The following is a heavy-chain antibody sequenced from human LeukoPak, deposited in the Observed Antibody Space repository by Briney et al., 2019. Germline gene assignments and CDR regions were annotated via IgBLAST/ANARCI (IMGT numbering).Heavy chain of an antibody. Sequence: GGSLRLSCAVSGFTFNSYAMDWVRQTPGKGLEWVAVISYEGSNKYYADSVKGRFTISRDNSMHTLYLQMNSLRVEDTAIYYCARSLWFATTNFDYRGQGSLVTVSS. CDR2: ISYEGSNK. V-gene: IGHV3-30-3*01. D-gene: IGHD3-10*01. J-gene: IGHJ4*02. CDR3: ARSLWFATTNFDY. CDR1: GFTFNSYA.